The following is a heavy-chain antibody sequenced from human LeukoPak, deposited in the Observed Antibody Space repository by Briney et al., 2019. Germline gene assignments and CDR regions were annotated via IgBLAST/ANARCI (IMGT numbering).Heavy chain of an antibody. CDR2: ISSSGNTI. D-gene: IGHD3-10*01. V-gene: IGHV3-48*03. J-gene: IGHJ4*02. CDR1: GFTFSNYE. Sequence: PGGSLRLSCAASGFTFSNYEMNWVRQAPGKGLEWGSYISSSGNTIYYADSLKGRFTISRDNAKNSLYLQMNSLRAEDTAIYYCARDFYYGSGRFDYWGQGTLVSVSS. CDR3: ARDFYYGSGRFDY.